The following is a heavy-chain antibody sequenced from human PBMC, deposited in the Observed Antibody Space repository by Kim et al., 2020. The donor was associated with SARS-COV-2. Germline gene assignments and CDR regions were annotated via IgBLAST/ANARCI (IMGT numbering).Heavy chain of an antibody. Sequence: GGSLRLSCAASGFSFSHYWMHWVRQAPGKGLMWVSRIDTDGGGTIYADSVKGRFTVSRDNAKNTVYLQMNSLRAEDTAEYFCTRGGAVGAIDFELWGRGTLVSVSP. J-gene: IGHJ2*01. CDR3: TRGGAVGAIDFEL. V-gene: IGHV3-74*01. D-gene: IGHD2-2*02. CDR1: GFSFSHYW. CDR2: IDTDGGGT.